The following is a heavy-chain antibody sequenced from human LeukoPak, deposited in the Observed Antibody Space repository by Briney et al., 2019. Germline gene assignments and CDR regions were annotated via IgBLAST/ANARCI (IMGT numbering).Heavy chain of an antibody. CDR2: VSWNSGSI. D-gene: IGHD2-2*01. Sequence: PGRSLRLSCAASGFTFDDYAMHWVRQAPGQGLEWVSSVSWNSGSIAYADSVKGRFTISRDNAKNSLYLQMNSLRAEGTAFYYCAKATYSTSPGYYFDYWGQGNLVTVSS. CDR3: AKATYSTSPGYYFDY. J-gene: IGHJ4*02. V-gene: IGHV3-9*01. CDR1: GFTFDDYA.